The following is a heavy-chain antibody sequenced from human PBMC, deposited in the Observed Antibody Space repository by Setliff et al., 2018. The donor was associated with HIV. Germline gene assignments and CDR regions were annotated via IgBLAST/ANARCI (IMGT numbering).Heavy chain of an antibody. Sequence: GGSLRLSCAASGFTFSSYGMHWVRQAPGKGLEWVAVISYDGSSKYYADSVKGRFTISRDNSKNTLYLQMNSLRAEDTAVYYFAKDPHLIVGATGGLIDYWGQGTLVTVSS. CDR3: AKDPHLIVGATGGLIDY. D-gene: IGHD1-26*01. CDR1: GFTFSSYG. V-gene: IGHV3-30*18. J-gene: IGHJ4*02. CDR2: ISYDGSSK.